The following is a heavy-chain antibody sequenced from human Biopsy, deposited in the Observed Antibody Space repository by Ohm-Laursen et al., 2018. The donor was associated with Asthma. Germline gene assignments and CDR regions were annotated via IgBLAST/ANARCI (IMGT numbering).Heavy chain of an antibody. J-gene: IGHJ4*02. CDR3: AKDWKSLYVQYFFEY. V-gene: IGHV3-23*01. CDR1: GFTFSSYA. D-gene: IGHD5/OR15-5a*01. Sequence: GSLRLSCAASGFTFSSYALSWVRQAPGKGLEWVSGISGDAQRTYYEDSVKGRFTISRDNSKNTIYLQLNSLRAEGTAVYYCAKDWKSLYVQYFFEYWGQGTLVTVSS. CDR2: ISGDAQRT.